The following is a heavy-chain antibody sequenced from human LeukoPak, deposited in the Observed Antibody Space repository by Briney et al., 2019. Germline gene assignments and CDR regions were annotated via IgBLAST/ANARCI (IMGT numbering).Heavy chain of an antibody. CDR1: GGSFSGYY. CDR2: INHSGST. Sequence: PSETLSLTCAVYGGSFSGYYWSWIRQPPGKGLEWIGEINHSGSTNYNPSLKSRVTISIDTSKNQFSLKLSSVTAADTAVYYSARAMIVVIITTPGYFDLWGRGTLVTVSS. CDR3: ARAMIVVIITTPGYFDL. D-gene: IGHD3-22*01. V-gene: IGHV4-34*01. J-gene: IGHJ2*01.